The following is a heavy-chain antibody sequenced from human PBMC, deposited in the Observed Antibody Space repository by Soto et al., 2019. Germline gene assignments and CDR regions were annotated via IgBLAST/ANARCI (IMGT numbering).Heavy chain of an antibody. V-gene: IGHV3-43*01. J-gene: IGHJ4*02. CDR2: ISWDGGST. CDR3: AKDMAYYYDSSGPGPLDY. D-gene: IGHD3-22*01. Sequence: GGSLRLSCAASGFTFDDYTMHWVRQAPGKGLEWVALISWDGGSTYYADSVKGRFTISRDNSKNSLYLQMNSLRTEDTALYYCAKDMAYYYDSSGPGPLDYWGQGTLVTVSS. CDR1: GFTFDDYT.